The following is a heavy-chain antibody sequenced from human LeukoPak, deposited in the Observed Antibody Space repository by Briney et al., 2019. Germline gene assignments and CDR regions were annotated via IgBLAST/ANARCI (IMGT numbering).Heavy chain of an antibody. D-gene: IGHD1-26*01. CDR3: ARMGVGANYFDY. CDR1: GFTFSGYA. V-gene: IGHV3-64*01. Sequence: GSLRLSCAASGFTFSGYAMHWVRQAPGKGLEYVSAISSNGGSTYYANSVKGRFTISRDNSKNTLYLQMGSLRAEDMAVYYCARMGVGANYFDYWGQGTLVTVSS. CDR2: ISSNGGST. J-gene: IGHJ4*02.